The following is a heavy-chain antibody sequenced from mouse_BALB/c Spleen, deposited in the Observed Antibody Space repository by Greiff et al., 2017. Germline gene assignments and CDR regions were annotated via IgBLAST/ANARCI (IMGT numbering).Heavy chain of an antibody. V-gene: IGHV14-3*02. J-gene: IGHJ3*01. CDR1: GFNIKDTY. CDR3: ARSYGNYGRFAY. Sequence: EVQLQQSGAELVKPGASVKLSCTASGFNIKDTYMHWVKQRPEQGLEWIGRIDPANGNTKYDPKFQGKATITADTSSNTAYLQLSSLTSEDTAVYYCARSYGNYGRFAYWGQGTLVTVSA. CDR2: IDPANGNT. D-gene: IGHD2-1*01.